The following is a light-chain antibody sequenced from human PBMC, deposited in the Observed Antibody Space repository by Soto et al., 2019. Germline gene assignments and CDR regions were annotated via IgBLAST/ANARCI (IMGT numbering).Light chain of an antibody. Sequence: QSALTQPPSASGSPGQSVTISCTGTSSDVGGYNYVSWYQQHPGKAPKLMIYDVTKRPSGVPDRFSGSKSGNTASLTVSGLLAEDEADYYCSSYAGTHIVFGTGTKVTVL. CDR3: SSYAGTHIV. V-gene: IGLV2-8*01. CDR2: DVT. CDR1: SSDVGGYNY. J-gene: IGLJ1*01.